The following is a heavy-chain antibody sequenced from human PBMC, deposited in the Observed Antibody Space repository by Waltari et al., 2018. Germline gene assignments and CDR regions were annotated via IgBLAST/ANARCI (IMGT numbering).Heavy chain of an antibody. Sequence: EVQLLESGGGLVQPGGSLRLSCAASGFTFSSYAMSWVRQALGKGLEWGSVIYSGGSSTYYADSVKGRFTISRDNSKNTLYLQMNSLRAEDTAVYYCAKDGTTVNYFDYWGQGTLVTVSS. CDR3: AKDGTTVNYFDY. CDR1: GFTFSSYA. CDR2: IYSGGSST. J-gene: IGHJ4*02. D-gene: IGHD4-17*01. V-gene: IGHV3-23*03.